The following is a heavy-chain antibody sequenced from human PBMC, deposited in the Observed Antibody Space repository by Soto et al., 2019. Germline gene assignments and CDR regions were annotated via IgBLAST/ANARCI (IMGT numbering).Heavy chain of an antibody. Sequence: QVQLQESGPGLVKPSETLSLTCTVSSDSITNYYWSWIRQSPGKGLEWIGYIHDSGRSNYNPSLKSRFKMAVVQSRRQFALNLSSVTAADKAVYDCARVGGTRGWYWGQGTLVTVSS. CDR2: IHDSGRS. V-gene: IGHV4-59*01. CDR3: ARVGGTRGWY. D-gene: IGHD2-15*01. CDR1: SDSITNYY. J-gene: IGHJ4*02.